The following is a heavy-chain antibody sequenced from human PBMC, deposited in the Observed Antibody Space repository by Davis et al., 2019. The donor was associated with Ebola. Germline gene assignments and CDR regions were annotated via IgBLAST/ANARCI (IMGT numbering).Heavy chain of an antibody. V-gene: IGHV4-34*01. CDR3: ASSSSSWFWYFDL. Sequence: ETLSLTCAVYGGSFSGYYWSWIRQPPGKGLEWIGEINHSGSTNYNPSLKSRVTISVDTSKNQFSLKLSSVTAADTAVYYCASSSSSWFWYFDLWGRGTLVTVSS. CDR2: INHSGST. D-gene: IGHD6-13*01. CDR1: GGSFSGYY. J-gene: IGHJ2*01.